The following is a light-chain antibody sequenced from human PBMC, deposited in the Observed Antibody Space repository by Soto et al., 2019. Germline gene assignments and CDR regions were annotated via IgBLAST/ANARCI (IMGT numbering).Light chain of an antibody. V-gene: IGKV3-20*01. CDR1: QSITSNF. CDR3: QQYGRLPLMYT. J-gene: IGKJ2*01. Sequence: EIVLTQSPGTLSLSPGERATLSCRASQSITSNFLAWYQQKPGQAPRLLIYGASTRAAGVPDRFSGSGSGPDFTLTITRLELEEFALYYCQQYGRLPLMYTFVQGTKLRVK. CDR2: GAS.